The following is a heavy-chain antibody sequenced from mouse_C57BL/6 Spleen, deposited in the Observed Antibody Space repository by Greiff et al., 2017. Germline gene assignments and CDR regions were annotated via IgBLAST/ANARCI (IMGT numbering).Heavy chain of an antibody. J-gene: IGHJ2*01. Sequence: QVQLQQPGAELVKPGASVKLSCKASGYTFTSYWMQWVKQRPGQGLEWIGEIDPSDSYTNYNQKFKGKATLTVDTSSSTAYMQLSSLTSEDSAVYYGARVWVYFDYWGQGTTLTVSS. CDR2: IDPSDSYT. V-gene: IGHV1-50*01. CDR3: ARVWVYFDY. CDR1: GYTFTSYW. D-gene: IGHD4-1*01.